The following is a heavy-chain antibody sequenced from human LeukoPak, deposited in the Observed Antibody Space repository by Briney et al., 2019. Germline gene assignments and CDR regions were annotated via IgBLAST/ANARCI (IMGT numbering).Heavy chain of an antibody. V-gene: IGHV3-30*18. CDR1: GFAFSSYG. J-gene: IGHJ4*02. CDR2: ISYDGSNK. CDR3: AKDIDDILTGFDY. D-gene: IGHD3-9*01. Sequence: GGSLRLSCAAAGFAFSSYGTHWVRQAPGKGLEWVAVISYDGSNKYYADSVKGRFTISRDNSKNTLYLQMNSLRAEDTAVYYCAKDIDDILTGFDYWGQGTLVTVSS.